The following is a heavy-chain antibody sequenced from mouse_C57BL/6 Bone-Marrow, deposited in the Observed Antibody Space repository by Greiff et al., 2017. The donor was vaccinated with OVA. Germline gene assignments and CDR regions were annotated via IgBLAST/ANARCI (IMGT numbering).Heavy chain of an antibody. CDR1: GFSLTSYG. D-gene: IGHD1-3*01. Sequence: QVQLQQSGPGLVQPSQSLSITCTVSGFSLTSYGVHWVRQSPGKGLEWLGVIWSGGSTDYNAAFISRLSISKDNSKCQVFFKMSRLQADDTAIYYSARDVYWFEVAYWGQGTLVTVSA. J-gene: IGHJ3*01. CDR2: IWSGGST. V-gene: IGHV2-2*01. CDR3: ARDVYWFEVAY.